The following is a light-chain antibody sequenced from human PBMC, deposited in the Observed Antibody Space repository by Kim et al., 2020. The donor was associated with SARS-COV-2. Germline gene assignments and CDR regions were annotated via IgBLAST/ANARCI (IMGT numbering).Light chain of an antibody. V-gene: IGLV1-44*01. CDR3: AAWDDSLNVV. CDR1: RANIGRNS. J-gene: IGLJ2*01. CDR2: SND. Sequence: PGQVVTIVCSGSRANIGRNSVIGYQQYKGAAPTILIYSNDQRSSGGAARFSGAKSGTAASLAITELLSEDEAEYYCAAWDDSLNVVFGGGTQLTVL.